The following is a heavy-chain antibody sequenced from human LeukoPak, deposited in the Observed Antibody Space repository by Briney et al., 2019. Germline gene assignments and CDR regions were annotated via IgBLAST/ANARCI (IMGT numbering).Heavy chain of an antibody. J-gene: IGHJ5*02. Sequence: GGSLRLSCAASGFTFSSYSMNWVRQAPGKGLEWVSSISSSSSYIYYADSVKGRFTISRDNAKNSLYLQMNSLRAEDTAVYYCARDRCSGGSCYSARGWFDPWGQGTLVTVSS. CDR1: GFTFSSYS. D-gene: IGHD2-15*01. V-gene: IGHV3-21*01. CDR2: ISSSSSYI. CDR3: ARDRCSGGSCYSARGWFDP.